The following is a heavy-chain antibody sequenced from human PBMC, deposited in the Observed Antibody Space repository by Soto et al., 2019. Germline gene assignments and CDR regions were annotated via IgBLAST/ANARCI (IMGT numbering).Heavy chain of an antibody. CDR2: VIPMLGMS. Sequence: QVQLVQSGAEVKKPGSSVKVSCTASGDTFNCYTISWVRQAPGQGLEWMGRVIPMLGMSNYAQKFQGRVTISADKSTSTAYMALSSLRSDDTAAYYCATNYGSGSTHFDYWGQGTQVTVSS. CDR3: ATNYGSGSTHFDY. J-gene: IGHJ4*02. CDR1: GDTFNCYT. D-gene: IGHD3-10*01. V-gene: IGHV1-69*02.